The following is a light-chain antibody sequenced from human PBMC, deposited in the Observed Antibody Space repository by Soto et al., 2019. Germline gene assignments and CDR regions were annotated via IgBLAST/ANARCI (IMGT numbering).Light chain of an antibody. V-gene: IGKV3-20*01. CDR3: QQYGSSTRP. J-gene: IGKJ4*01. CDR2: GAS. CDR1: QRISSN. Sequence: EIVLTQSPGTLSLSPLEIATLSFMASQRISSNLAWYQHKPGQAPRLLIYGASTRATAIPDRFSGSGSGTDFTLTISRLEPEDFAVYYCQQYGSSTRPFGGGTKVDIK.